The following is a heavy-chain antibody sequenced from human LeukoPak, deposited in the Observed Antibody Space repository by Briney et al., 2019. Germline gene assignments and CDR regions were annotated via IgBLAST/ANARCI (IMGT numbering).Heavy chain of an antibody. CDR2: IYSGGST. D-gene: IGHD5-18*01. J-gene: IGHJ4*02. Sequence: GGSRRLSCATSAFTISSNCMNWVRQAPGKGLEWVSVIYSGGSTYYADSVKGRFTISRDNSKNTLYLQMNSLRAEDTAVYYCANLDVDTAMAPGGWGQGTLVTVSS. CDR3: ANLDVDTAMAPGG. CDR1: AFTISSNC. V-gene: IGHV3-53*01.